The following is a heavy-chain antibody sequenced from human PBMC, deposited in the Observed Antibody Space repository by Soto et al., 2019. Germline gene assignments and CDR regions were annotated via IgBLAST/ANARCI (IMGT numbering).Heavy chain of an antibody. V-gene: IGHV4-30-2*01. J-gene: IGHJ4*02. CDR1: GGSISSGGYS. Sequence: SETLSLTCAVSGGSISSGGYSWSWIRQPPGKGLEWIGYIYHSGSTYYNPSLKSRVTISVDRSKNQFSLKLSSVTAADTAVYYCDRVTDRWGQGTLVNVAS. CDR2: IYHSGST. CDR3: DRVTDR.